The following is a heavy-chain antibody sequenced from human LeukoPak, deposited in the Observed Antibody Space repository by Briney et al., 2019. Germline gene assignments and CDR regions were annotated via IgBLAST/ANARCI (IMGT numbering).Heavy chain of an antibody. J-gene: IGHJ4*02. CDR1: GFTFRNAW. Sequence: GGSLRLSCAASGFTFRNAWMSWVRQAPGKGLEWVGRIKSKTDGGTTDYAAPVKGRFTISRDDSKNTLYLQMNSLETEDTAVYYCTTDPDYYDSSGYYFGLLDYWGQGTLVTVSS. D-gene: IGHD3-22*01. CDR2: IKSKTDGGTT. V-gene: IGHV3-15*01. CDR3: TTDPDYYDSSGYYFGLLDY.